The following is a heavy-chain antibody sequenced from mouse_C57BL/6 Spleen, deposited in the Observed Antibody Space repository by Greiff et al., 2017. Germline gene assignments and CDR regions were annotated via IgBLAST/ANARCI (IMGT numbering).Heavy chain of an antibody. D-gene: IGHD2-4*01. CDR3: AREDDYDGAWFAY. Sequence: EVKLVESGGDLVKPGGSLKLSCAASGFTFSSYGMSWVRQTPDKRLEWVATISSGGSYTYYPDSVKGRFTISRDNAKNTLYLQMSSLKSEDTAMYYCAREDDYDGAWFAYWGQGTLVTVSA. CDR2: ISSGGSYT. CDR1: GFTFSSYG. V-gene: IGHV5-6*01. J-gene: IGHJ3*01.